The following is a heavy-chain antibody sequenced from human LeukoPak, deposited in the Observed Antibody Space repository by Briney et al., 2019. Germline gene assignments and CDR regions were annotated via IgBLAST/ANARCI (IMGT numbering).Heavy chain of an antibody. J-gene: IGHJ4*02. Sequence: GGSLRLSCSASGFTFSSYTIHWVRHAPGKGLEFVSAITSNGGSAYYADSVKGRFAISRDNSKNTVYLQMSSLRAEDTAVYYCVIVRGYFDSSGSDYWGQGTLVTVSS. CDR1: GFTFSSYT. CDR3: VIVRGYFDSSGSDY. D-gene: IGHD3-9*01. CDR2: ITSNGGSA. V-gene: IGHV3-64D*06.